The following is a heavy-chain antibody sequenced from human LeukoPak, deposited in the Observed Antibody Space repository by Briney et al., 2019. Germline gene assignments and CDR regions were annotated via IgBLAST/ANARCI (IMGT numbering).Heavy chain of an antibody. V-gene: IGHV3-66*02. D-gene: IGHD3-22*01. CDR1: GFTVSSNY. Sequence: PGGPLRLSCAASGFTVSSNYMSWVRQAPGKGLEWVSVIYSGGSTYYADSVKGRFTISRDNSKNTLYLQMNSLRAEDTAVYYCARDTYDSRESNWFDPWGQGTLVTVSS. CDR2: IYSGGST. J-gene: IGHJ5*02. CDR3: ARDTYDSRESNWFDP.